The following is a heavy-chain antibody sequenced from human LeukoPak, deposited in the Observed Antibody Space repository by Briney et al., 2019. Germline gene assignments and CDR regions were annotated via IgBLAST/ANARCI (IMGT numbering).Heavy chain of an antibody. V-gene: IGHV1-69*13. Sequence: GASVKVSCKASGGTFSSYAISWVRQAPGQGLEWMGGIIPIFGTANYAQKFQGRVTITADESTSTAYMELSSLRSEDTAVYYCASAMDTAMATSFDYWGQGTLITVSS. J-gene: IGHJ4*02. CDR3: ASAMDTAMATSFDY. CDR1: GGTFSSYA. CDR2: IIPIFGTA. D-gene: IGHD5-18*01.